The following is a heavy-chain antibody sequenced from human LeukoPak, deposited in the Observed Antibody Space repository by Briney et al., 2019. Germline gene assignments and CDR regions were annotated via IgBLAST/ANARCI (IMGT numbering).Heavy chain of an antibody. D-gene: IGHD3-22*01. CDR3: VRGDYYDSSGSFVFDY. CDR2: IRKDGSEK. CDR1: GFTFSSYE. V-gene: IGHV3-7*03. J-gene: IGHJ4*02. Sequence: PGGSLRLSCAASGFTFSSYEMNWVRQAPGKGLEWVANIRKDGSEKYYVDSVKGRFTMSRDNAKNSLYLQMNSLGAEDTAVYYCVRGDYYDSSGSFVFDYWGQGTLVTVSS.